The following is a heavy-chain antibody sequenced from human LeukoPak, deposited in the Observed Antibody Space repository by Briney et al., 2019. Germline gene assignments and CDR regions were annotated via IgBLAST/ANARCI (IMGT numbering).Heavy chain of an antibody. CDR3: ARGGDGYYFDY. CDR2: IYYSGST. Sequence: SQTLSLTCTVSGGFISSGGYYWSWIRQHPGKGLEWIGYIYYSGSTYYNPSLKSRVTISVDTSKNQFSLKLSSVTAADTAVYYCARGGDGYYFDYWGQGTLVTVSS. D-gene: IGHD5-24*01. V-gene: IGHV4-31*03. J-gene: IGHJ4*02. CDR1: GGFISSGGYY.